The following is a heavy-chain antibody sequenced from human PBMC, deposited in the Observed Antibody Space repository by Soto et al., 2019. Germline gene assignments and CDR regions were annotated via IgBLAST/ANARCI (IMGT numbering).Heavy chain of an antibody. Sequence: SVKVSCKASGFTFTSSAVQWVRQARGQRLEWIGWIVVGSGNTNYAQKFQGRVTMTTDTSTTTAYLELRSLRSDETAVYYCARHHGPTTSENWFDPWGQGTLVTVSS. V-gene: IGHV1-58*01. J-gene: IGHJ5*02. CDR3: ARHHGPTTSENWFDP. CDR1: GFTFTSSA. D-gene: IGHD5-12*01. CDR2: IVVGSGNT.